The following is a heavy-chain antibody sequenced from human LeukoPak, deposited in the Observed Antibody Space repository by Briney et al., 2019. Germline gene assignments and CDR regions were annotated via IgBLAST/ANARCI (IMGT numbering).Heavy chain of an antibody. CDR1: GASISNTPYY. CDR3: VRHHIRGLAVALIDC. V-gene: IGHV4-39*01. D-gene: IGHD6-19*01. J-gene: IGHJ4*02. CDR2: IYYDERT. Sequence: SETLSLTCSVSGASISNTPYYWGWIRQPPGKGLEWIGSIYYDERTYYNPSLKSRVTISVDTSKIQFSLRLSSVTAADTAVYYCVRHHIRGLAVALIDCWGQGTLITVSS.